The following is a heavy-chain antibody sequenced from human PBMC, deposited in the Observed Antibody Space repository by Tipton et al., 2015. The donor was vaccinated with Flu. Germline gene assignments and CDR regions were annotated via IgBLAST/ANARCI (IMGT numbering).Heavy chain of an antibody. Sequence: TLSLTCAVYGGSFSGYYWSWIRQPPGKGLEWIGEINHSGSTNYNPSLKSRVTISVDTSKNQFSLKLSSVTAADTAVYYCAMYPPYYDYVWGSWGLFDYWGQGTLATVSS. CDR1: GGSFSGYY. CDR2: INHSGST. CDR3: AMYPPYYDYVWGSWGLFDY. J-gene: IGHJ4*02. V-gene: IGHV4-34*01. D-gene: IGHD3-16*01.